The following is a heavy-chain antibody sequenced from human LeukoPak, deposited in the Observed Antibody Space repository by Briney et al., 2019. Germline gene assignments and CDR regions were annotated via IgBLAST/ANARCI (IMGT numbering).Heavy chain of an antibody. V-gene: IGHV3-66*02. CDR2: IYSGGST. J-gene: IGHJ4*02. D-gene: IGHD3-9*01. CDR1: GFTVSSNY. Sequence: GGSLRLSCASSGFTVSSNYMSWVRQAPGKGLEWVSYIYSGGSTYYADSVKGRFTISRDNSKNTLYLQMNSLRAEDTAVYYCARSRGYDILTGYYSPFDYRGQGTLVTVSS. CDR3: ARSRGYDILTGYYSPFDY.